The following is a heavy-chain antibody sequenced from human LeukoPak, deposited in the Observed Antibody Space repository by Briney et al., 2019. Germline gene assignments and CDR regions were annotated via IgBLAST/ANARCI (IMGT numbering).Heavy chain of an antibody. CDR2: ISYDGSNK. D-gene: IGHD3-10*01. CDR1: GFTFSSYG. Sequence: PGRSLRLSCAASGFTFSSYGMHWVRQAPGKGLEWVAVISYDGSNKYYADSVKGRFTISRDNSKNTLYLQMNSLRAEDTAVYYCAKDRGLWFPHGTDVWGQGTTVTVSS. J-gene: IGHJ6*02. CDR3: AKDRGLWFPHGTDV. V-gene: IGHV3-30*18.